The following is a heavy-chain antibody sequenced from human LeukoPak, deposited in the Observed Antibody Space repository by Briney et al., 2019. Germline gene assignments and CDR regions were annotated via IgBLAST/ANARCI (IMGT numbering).Heavy chain of an antibody. CDR2: INQDGSEK. CDR3: ARAFSSSWNYYCMDV. Sequence: PGGSLRLSCAASGFTFSSYWMSWVRQAPGKGLECVANINQDGSEKYHVDSVKGRFTISRDNAKNSLYLQMNSLRAEDTALFFCARAFSSSWNYYCMDVWGKGTTVTVSS. D-gene: IGHD6-6*01. CDR1: GFTFSSYW. J-gene: IGHJ6*03. V-gene: IGHV3-7*01.